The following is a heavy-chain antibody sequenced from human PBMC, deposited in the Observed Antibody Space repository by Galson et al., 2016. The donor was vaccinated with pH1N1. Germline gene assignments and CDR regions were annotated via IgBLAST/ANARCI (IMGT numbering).Heavy chain of an antibody. CDR1: GYTFSDLY. D-gene: IGHD2-15*01. CDR2: INLKTGAT. J-gene: IGHJ4*02. V-gene: IGHV1-2*02. CDR3: TTAGVVISATGEY. Sequence: SVKVSCKASGYTFSDLYVHWVRQAPGQGLEWMGWINLKTGATKSASKFQGRVTMTRDTSTGTTYMGLTSLTSDDTAIYFCTTAGVVISATGEYWGQGSLITVSS.